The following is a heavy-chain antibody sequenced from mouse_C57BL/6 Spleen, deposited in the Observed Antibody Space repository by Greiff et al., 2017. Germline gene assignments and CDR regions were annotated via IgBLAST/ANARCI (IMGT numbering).Heavy chain of an antibody. CDR2: IDPSDSYT. CDR3: ARDTVPDY. CDR1: GYTFTSYW. V-gene: IGHV1-59*01. D-gene: IGHD1-1*01. Sequence: QVQLQQPGAELVRPGTSVKLSCKASGYTFTSYWMPWVKQRPGPGLEWIGVIDPSDSYTNYNQKFKGKATLTVDTSSRTAYMQLSSLTTEDSAVYYCARDTVPDYWGQGTTLTVSS. J-gene: IGHJ2*01.